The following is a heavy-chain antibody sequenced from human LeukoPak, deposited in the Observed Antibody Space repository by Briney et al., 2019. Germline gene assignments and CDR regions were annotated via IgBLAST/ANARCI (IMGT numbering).Heavy chain of an antibody. CDR3: ATESLYYYGSGSYRIYDY. CDR1: GGSISSGSYY. Sequence: SQTLSLTCTVTGGSISSGSYYWSWIRQPAGKGLEWIGRIYTSGSTNYNPSLKSRVTISVDTSKNQFSLKLNSVTAADTAVYYCATESLYYYGSGSYRIYDYWGQGTLVTVSS. CDR2: IYTSGST. V-gene: IGHV4-61*02. J-gene: IGHJ4*02. D-gene: IGHD3-10*01.